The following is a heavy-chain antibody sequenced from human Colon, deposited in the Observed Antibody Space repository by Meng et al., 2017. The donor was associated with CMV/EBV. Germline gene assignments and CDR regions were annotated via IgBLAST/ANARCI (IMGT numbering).Heavy chain of an antibody. CDR3: AKGVYSGGHYRAFDM. V-gene: IGHV3-23*05. CDR1: GFTFSNYV. D-gene: IGHD2-21*02. Sequence: GESLKISCAASGFTFSNYVMIWVRQAPGKGLEWVATIYESGDLIYYADSVKGRFTISRDTSNNMLYLQMNSLRAEDTAVFYCAKGVYSGGHYRAFDMLGQGTRVTVSS. CDR2: IYESGDLI. J-gene: IGHJ3*02.